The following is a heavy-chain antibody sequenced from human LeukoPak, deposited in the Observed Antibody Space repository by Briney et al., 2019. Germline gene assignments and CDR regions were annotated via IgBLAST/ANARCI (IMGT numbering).Heavy chain of an antibody. CDR1: GFTFSNYW. V-gene: IGHV3-74*03. Sequence: GGSLRLSCVASGFTFSNYWMHWVRQAPGKGLLCVSRINSDGSITTYADSVKGRFTISRDNAKNSLYLQMNSLRAEDTAVYYCARESSAAAGNRFDCWGQGTLVTVSS. D-gene: IGHD6-13*01. CDR3: ARESSAAAGNRFDC. J-gene: IGHJ4*02. CDR2: INSDGSIT.